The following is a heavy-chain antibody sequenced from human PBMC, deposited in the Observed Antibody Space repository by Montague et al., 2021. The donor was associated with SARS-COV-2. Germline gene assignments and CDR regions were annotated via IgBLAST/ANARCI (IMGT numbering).Heavy chain of an antibody. V-gene: IGHV4-4*02. Sequence: SETLSLTCVVSGDSISTDNWWTWVRLPPGKGLEWVGEIYHTGSTYYNPSLKSRVTISVDTSKNQFSLKLSSVTAADTAVYYCATLPSSITIFGVVQGYYFDDWSQGTLVTVSS. CDR2: IYHTGST. D-gene: IGHD3-3*01. CDR3: ATLPSSITIFGVVQGYYFDD. CDR1: GDSISTDNW. J-gene: IGHJ4*02.